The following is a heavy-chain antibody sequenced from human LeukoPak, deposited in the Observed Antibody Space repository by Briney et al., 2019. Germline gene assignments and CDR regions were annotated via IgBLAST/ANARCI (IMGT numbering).Heavy chain of an antibody. V-gene: IGHV4-61*10. J-gene: IGHJ4*02. D-gene: IGHD6-6*01. CDR2: INHSGST. CDR3: ARHSYSSSGDY. CDR1: GGSISSGSYY. Sequence: SETLSLTCTVSGGSISSGSYYWSWIRQPAGKGLEWIGEINHSGSTNYNPSLKSRVTISVDTSKNQFSLKLSSVTAADTAVYYCARHSYSSSGDYWGQGTLVTVSS.